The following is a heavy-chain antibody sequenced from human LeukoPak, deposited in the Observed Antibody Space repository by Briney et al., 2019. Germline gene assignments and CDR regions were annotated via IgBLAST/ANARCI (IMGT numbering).Heavy chain of an antibody. D-gene: IGHD3/OR15-3a*01. Sequence: GGSLRLSCAASGFTFSSYAMSWVRQAPGKGLEWVANIKQDGSEKYYVDSVKGRFTISRDNAKNSLYLQMNSLRAEDTAVYYCARKIGTGYYYYYYYMDVWGKGTTVTISS. V-gene: IGHV3-7*01. CDR3: ARKIGTGYYYYYYYMDV. CDR2: IKQDGSEK. J-gene: IGHJ6*03. CDR1: GFTFSSYA.